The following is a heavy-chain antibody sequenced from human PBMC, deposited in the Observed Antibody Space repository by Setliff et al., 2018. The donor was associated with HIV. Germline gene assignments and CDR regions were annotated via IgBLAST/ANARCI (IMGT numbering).Heavy chain of an antibody. CDR3: ASSRPPDDSSGYLDH. CDR1: GFTFNVYS. CDR2: IKKDGSDK. V-gene: IGHV3-7*03. D-gene: IGHD3-22*01. J-gene: IGHJ4*01. Sequence: GGSLRLSCAASGFTFNVYSMTWVRQAPGEGLEWVANIKKDGSDKFYVDSVKGRFAISRDNAKNSLNLEMNSLRAEDTAIYYCASSRPPDDSSGYLDHWGQGTLVTVSS.